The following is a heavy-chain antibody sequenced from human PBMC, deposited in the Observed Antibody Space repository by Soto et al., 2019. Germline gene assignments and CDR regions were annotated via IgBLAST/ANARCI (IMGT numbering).Heavy chain of an antibody. V-gene: IGHV1-46*03. Sequence: ASVKVSCKASGYTFTSYYMHWVRQAPGQGLEWMGIINPSGGSTSYAQKFQGRVTMTRDTSTSTVYMELGSLRSEDTAVYYCARDPFRGYSYGWFDPWGQGTLVTVSS. D-gene: IGHD5-18*01. CDR1: GYTFTSYY. CDR3: ARDPFRGYSYGWFDP. J-gene: IGHJ5*02. CDR2: INPSGGST.